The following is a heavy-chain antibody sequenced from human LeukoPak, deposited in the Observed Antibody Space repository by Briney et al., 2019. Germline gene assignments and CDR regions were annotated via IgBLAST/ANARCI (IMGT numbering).Heavy chain of an antibody. V-gene: IGHV4-4*07. CDR2: IYTSGST. CDR3: ARVTGYMIEDYFDY. Sequence: SETLSLTCTVSGGSISSYYWSWIRQPAGKGLEWIGRIYTSGSTNYNPPLKSRVTISVETSKNQFSLKLSSVTAADTAVYYCARVTGYMIEDYFDYWGQGTLVTVSS. CDR1: GGSISSYY. D-gene: IGHD3-22*01. J-gene: IGHJ4*02.